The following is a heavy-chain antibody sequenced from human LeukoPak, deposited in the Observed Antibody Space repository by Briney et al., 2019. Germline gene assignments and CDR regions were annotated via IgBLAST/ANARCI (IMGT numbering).Heavy chain of an antibody. Sequence: GESLRISCKGSGYRFITYWIGWVRPMPGKGLEWMGIIYPGDSETRYSPSFQGQVTVSADKSITTAYLQWSSLKASDTAMYYCARLDCSTTNCHGPIDNLVYDYWGQGTVVTVSS. J-gene: IGHJ4*02. CDR2: IYPGDSET. V-gene: IGHV5-51*01. D-gene: IGHD2-2*01. CDR1: GYRFITYW. CDR3: ARLDCSTTNCHGPIDNLVYDY.